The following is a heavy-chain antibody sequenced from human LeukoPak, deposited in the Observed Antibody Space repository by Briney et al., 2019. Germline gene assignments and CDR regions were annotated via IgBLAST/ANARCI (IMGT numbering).Heavy chain of an antibody. CDR3: ARHVLYGYLDYYYYYGMDF. CDR1: GYSLTSYW. D-gene: IGHD4-17*01. J-gene: IGHJ6*02. CDR2: NHPRDYDN. V-gene: IGHV5-51*01. Sequence: GESLNISCKCSGYSLTSYWLGWVRRTPGEGLEWMWINHPRDYDNRYRPSFRGQVTISADKSISTAYLQWSSQKASDTAMYYCARHVLYGYLDYYYYYGMDFWGQGTTVTVSS.